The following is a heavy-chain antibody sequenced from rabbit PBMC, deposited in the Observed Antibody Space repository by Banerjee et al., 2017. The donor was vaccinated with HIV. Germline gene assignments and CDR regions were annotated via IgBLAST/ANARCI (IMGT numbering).Heavy chain of an antibody. V-gene: IGHV1S45*01. CDR3: ARDLAYVIGWNFGW. CDR2: INGVTGKA. Sequence: QEQLEASGGGLVTPAGTLTPTSKASGISFSTKAVMCWVRQAPGKGLEWIACINGVTGKAVYASWAKGRYTFSKTSSTTVTLEMTSLTAADTATYFCARDLAYVIGWNFGWWGPGTLVTVS. J-gene: IGHJ4*01. CDR1: GISFSTKAV. D-gene: IGHD6-1*01.